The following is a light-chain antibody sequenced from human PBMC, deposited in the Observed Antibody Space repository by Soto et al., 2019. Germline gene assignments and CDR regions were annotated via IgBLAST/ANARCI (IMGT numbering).Light chain of an antibody. Sequence: QSALTQPASVSGSPGQSITISCTGTSSDVGGYNYVSWYQHHPGKAPKLMIYDVSNRPSGVSNRFSDSKSGNTASLTISGLQAEDEADYYCSSYTSSSTLVVFGGGTKLTVL. J-gene: IGLJ2*01. V-gene: IGLV2-14*03. CDR2: DVS. CDR1: SSDVGGYNY. CDR3: SSYTSSSTLVV.